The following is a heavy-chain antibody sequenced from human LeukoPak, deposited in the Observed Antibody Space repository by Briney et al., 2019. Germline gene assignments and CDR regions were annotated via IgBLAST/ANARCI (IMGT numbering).Heavy chain of an antibody. CDR2: ISAYNGNT. Sequence: GASVKVSCKASGYTFTSYGISWVRQAPGQGLEWMGWISAYNGNTNYAQKLQGRVTMTTDTSTSTAYMELRSLRSDDTAVYYCARDDSPDYYDSSGPLDYWGQGTLVTVSS. V-gene: IGHV1-18*01. CDR1: GYTFTSYG. D-gene: IGHD3-22*01. J-gene: IGHJ4*02. CDR3: ARDDSPDYYDSSGPLDY.